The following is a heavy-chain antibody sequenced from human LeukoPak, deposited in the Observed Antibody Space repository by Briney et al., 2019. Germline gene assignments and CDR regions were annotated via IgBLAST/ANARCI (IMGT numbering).Heavy chain of an antibody. CDR3: ARSGRGTYYYFDY. J-gene: IGHJ4*02. CDR1: GYTFTRYG. CDR2: ISGSNGNT. V-gene: IGHV1-18*01. Sequence: ASVKVPCKASGYTFTRYGMSWVRQAPGQGLEWMGWISGSNGNTNYAQKLQGRVTMTTDTSTGTAYMELRSLRSDDTAVYYCARSGRGTYYYFDYWGQGTLVTVSS. D-gene: IGHD1-26*01.